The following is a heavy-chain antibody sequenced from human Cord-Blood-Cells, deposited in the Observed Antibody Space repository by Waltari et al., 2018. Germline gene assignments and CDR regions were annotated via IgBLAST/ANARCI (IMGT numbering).Heavy chain of an antibody. CDR3: ARGSGSYYYYYYYGMDV. J-gene: IGHJ6*02. Sequence: QLQLQESGPGLVKPSETLSLTCTVSGGAISSSSYYWGWFRQPPGKGLEWIGSIYYSGSTYYNPSLKSRVTISVDTSKNQFSLKLSSVTAADTAVYYCARGSGSYYYYYYYGMDVWGQGTTVTVSS. D-gene: IGHD1-26*01. V-gene: IGHV4-39*01. CDR2: IYYSGST. CDR1: GGAISSSSYY.